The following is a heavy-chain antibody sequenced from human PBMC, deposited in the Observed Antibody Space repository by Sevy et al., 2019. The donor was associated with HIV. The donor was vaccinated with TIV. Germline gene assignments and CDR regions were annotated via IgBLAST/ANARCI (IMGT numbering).Heavy chain of an antibody. CDR2: IYYTGNA. J-gene: IGHJ4*02. D-gene: IGHD1-26*01. CDR3: VGRGFGSSGSYFSV. CDR1: GGSISSSSYY. Sequence: SETLSLTCTVSGGSISSSSYYWGWIRQPPGKGLELIGTIYYTGNAYYNPSLKSRVAISVDTSKNQFSLKLTSVTAADMAVYYCVGRGFGSSGSYFSVWGQGALVTVSS. V-gene: IGHV4-39*01.